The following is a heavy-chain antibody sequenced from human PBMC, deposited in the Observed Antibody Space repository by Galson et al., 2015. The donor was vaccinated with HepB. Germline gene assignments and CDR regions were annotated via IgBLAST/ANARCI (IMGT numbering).Heavy chain of an antibody. J-gene: IGHJ4*02. V-gene: IGHV4-59*01. CDR3: ARGDGNYFDY. CDR1: GGSISSYY. Sequence: ETLSLTCTVSGGSISSYYWSWIRQPPGKGLEWIGYIYYSGSTNYNPSLKSRVTISVDTSKNQFSLKLSSVTAADTAVYYWARGDGNYFDYWGQGTLVAVSS. CDR2: IYYSGST.